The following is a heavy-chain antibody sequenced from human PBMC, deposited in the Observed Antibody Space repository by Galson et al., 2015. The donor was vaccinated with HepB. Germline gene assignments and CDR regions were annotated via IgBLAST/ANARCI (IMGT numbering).Heavy chain of an antibody. V-gene: IGHV3-74*01. CDR2: INSDGSNT. Sequence: LRLSCAASGFTFSSYWMHWVRQAPGKGLVWVSRINSDGSNTSYADSVKGRFTISRDNAKNTLYLQMNSLRAEDTAVYYCARGYSSGWNLYYYYYGMDVWGQGTTVTVSS. J-gene: IGHJ6*02. CDR1: GFTFSSYW. CDR3: ARGYSSGWNLYYYYYGMDV. D-gene: IGHD6-19*01.